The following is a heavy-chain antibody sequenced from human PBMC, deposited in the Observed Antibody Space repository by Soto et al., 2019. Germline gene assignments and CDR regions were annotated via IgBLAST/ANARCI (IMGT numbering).Heavy chain of an antibody. Sequence: RESLKISCKGSGYSFTSYWISWVRQMPGKGLEWMGRIDPSDSYTNYSPSFQGHVTISADKSISTAYLQWSSLKASDTAVYYCAKGPGGRDTHRSADSWGQGALVTVSS. CDR1: GYSFTSYW. J-gene: IGHJ4*02. V-gene: IGHV5-10-1*01. CDR2: IDPSDSYT. D-gene: IGHD1-26*01. CDR3: AKGPGGRDTHRSADS.